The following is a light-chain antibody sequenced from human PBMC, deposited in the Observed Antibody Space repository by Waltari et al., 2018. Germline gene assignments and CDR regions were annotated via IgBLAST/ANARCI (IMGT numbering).Light chain of an antibody. CDR3: QQRSSWGFT. CDR2: DAS. Sequence: EIVLTQSPATVSLSPGESATLSCRASQVVTTLLAWYQQRPGQAPSLLIYDASNRATGIPARFSGSGFGTGFTLTISNLDPEDSAIYYCQQRSSWGFTFGPGTKVEIK. CDR1: QVVTTL. J-gene: IGKJ3*01. V-gene: IGKV3-11*01.